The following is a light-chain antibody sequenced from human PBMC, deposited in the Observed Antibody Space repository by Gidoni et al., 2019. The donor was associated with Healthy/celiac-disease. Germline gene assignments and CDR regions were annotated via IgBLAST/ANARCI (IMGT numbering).Light chain of an antibody. Sequence: DIQMTQSPSSLSASVGDRVTITCRASQSISSYLNWYQQKPVKAPKLLIYAASSLQSGVTSRFSGSGSGTDFTLTISSLQPEDFATYYCQQSYSTPLTFGGGTKVEIK. CDR3: QQSYSTPLT. J-gene: IGKJ4*01. CDR1: QSISSY. V-gene: IGKV1-39*01. CDR2: AAS.